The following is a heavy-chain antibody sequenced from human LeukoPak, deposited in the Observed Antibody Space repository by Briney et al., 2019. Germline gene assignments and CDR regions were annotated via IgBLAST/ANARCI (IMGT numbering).Heavy chain of an antibody. J-gene: IGHJ6*03. CDR1: GGSISSYY. Sequence: PSETLSLTCTVSGGSISSYYWSWIRQPPGKGLEWIGYIYYSGSTNYNPSLMSRVTISVDTSKNQFSLKLSSVTAADTAVYYCARGSGSYYVAYYYYYMDVWGKGTTVTVSS. D-gene: IGHD1-26*01. CDR3: ARGSGSYYVAYYYYYMDV. CDR2: IYYSGST. V-gene: IGHV4-59*01.